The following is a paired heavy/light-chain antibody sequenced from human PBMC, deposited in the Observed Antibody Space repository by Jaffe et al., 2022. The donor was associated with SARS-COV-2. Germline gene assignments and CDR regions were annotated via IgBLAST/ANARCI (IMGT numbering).Light chain of an antibody. CDR2: KVS. CDR1: QSLVHGDGNTY. Sequence: EAVLTQSPLSLPVTLGQPASISCRSSQSLVHGDGNTYLNWFHQRPGQSPRRLIYKVSTRDSGVPDRFSGSESGTDFTLKISRVEAEDVGVYYCMQGTHWPYTFGQGTKLEI. J-gene: IGKJ2*01. V-gene: IGKV2-30*02. CDR3: MQGTHWPYT.
Heavy chain of an antibody. Sequence: EVQLVESGGSLVQPGRSLRLSCAASGFTLKDHAMHWVRQAPGKGLEWVSGIFWNSVDTGYADSVKGRFTISRDNAKNSLYLEMNSLRPEDTAVYYCTKDVLPGGADYWGQGTLVTVSS. D-gene: IGHD3-16*01. CDR1: GFTLKDHA. V-gene: IGHV3-9*01. CDR3: TKDVLPGGADY. CDR2: IFWNSVDT. J-gene: IGHJ4*02.